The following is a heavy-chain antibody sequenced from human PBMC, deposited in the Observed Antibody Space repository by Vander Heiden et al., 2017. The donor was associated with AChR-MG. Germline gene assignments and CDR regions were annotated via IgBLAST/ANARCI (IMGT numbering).Heavy chain of an antibody. Sequence: QVQLVQSGAEVKKPGASVKVSRKASGYTFTSYYMHWVRQAPGQGLEWMGIINPSGGSTSYAQKFQGRVTMTRDTSTSTVYMELSSLRSEDTAVYYCARDIVLMVYADENWFDPWGQGTLVTVSS. CDR2: INPSGGST. V-gene: IGHV1-46*01. D-gene: IGHD2-8*01. J-gene: IGHJ5*02. CDR3: ARDIVLMVYADENWFDP. CDR1: GYTFTSYY.